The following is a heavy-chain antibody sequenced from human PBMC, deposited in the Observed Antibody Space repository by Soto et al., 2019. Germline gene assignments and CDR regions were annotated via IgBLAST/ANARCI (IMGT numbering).Heavy chain of an antibody. V-gene: IGHV1-18*01. CDR2: ISSYNGDT. CDR3: AREGVAPYCYYAIGD. J-gene: IGHJ6*02. Sequence: ASVKVCCKASGYTFTRSGISWVRQAPGQGPEWMGWISSYNGDTNYAQTFQGRVTMTTDTSTSTAYMELRSLRSDDTAVYYCAREGVAPYCYYAIGDWGQGSPVTVSS. CDR1: GYTFTRSG. D-gene: IGHD2-15*01.